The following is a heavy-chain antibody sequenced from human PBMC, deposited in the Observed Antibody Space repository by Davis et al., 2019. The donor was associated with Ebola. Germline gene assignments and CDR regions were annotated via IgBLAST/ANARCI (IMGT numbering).Heavy chain of an antibody. V-gene: IGHV3-53*01. D-gene: IGHD3-3*01. Sequence: GESLKISCAASGFSVSANYMIWVRQAPGKGLEWVSLMYAVGNTFFADSVKGRFTISRDNSKKTMYLQMNSLRGEDTAVYYCARSGLSFGVVKYHYGMDAWGKGTTVTVSS. CDR3: ARSGLSFGVVKYHYGMDA. CDR1: GFSVSANY. CDR2: MYAVGNT. J-gene: IGHJ6*04.